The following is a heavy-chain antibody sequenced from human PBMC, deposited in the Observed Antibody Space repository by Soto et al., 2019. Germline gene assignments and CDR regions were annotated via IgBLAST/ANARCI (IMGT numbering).Heavy chain of an antibody. CDR3: ARGPTPSWSSYRFSYFDS. V-gene: IGHV4-31*03. Sequence: SEPLSLTCTVSGASISSAAYYWSWIRQRPGEGLEWIGFISYSGYTFQNPSLKSRLLLSVATSKNQFSLELSFVTAADTAVYYCARGPTPSWSSYRFSYFDSWGPGSLVTVSS. D-gene: IGHD3-16*02. J-gene: IGHJ4*01. CDR2: ISYSGYT. CDR1: GASISSAAYY.